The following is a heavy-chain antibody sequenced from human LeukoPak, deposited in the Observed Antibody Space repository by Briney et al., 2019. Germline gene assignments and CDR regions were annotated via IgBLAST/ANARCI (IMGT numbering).Heavy chain of an antibody. CDR1: GYTFTSYD. Sequence: GASVKVSCKASGYTFTSYDINWVRQATGQGLEWMGWMNPNSGNTGYAQKFQGRVTMTRNTSISTAYMELSSLRSEDMAVYYCARGSIFRIFRAFDIWGQGTMVTVSS. V-gene: IGHV1-8*01. CDR3: ARGSIFRIFRAFDI. J-gene: IGHJ3*02. CDR2: MNPNSGNT. D-gene: IGHD3-9*01.